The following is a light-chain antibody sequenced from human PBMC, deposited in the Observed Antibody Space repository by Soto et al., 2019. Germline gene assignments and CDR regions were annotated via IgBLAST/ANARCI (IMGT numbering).Light chain of an antibody. CDR1: QTIISW. Sequence: DIQMTQSPSTLSGSVGDRVTITCRAIQTIISWLAWYHQKPGKSPKLLIYKASTLKSGVPSRFSGSGYGTEFNLTISSLHPDDFAIYYCQKYINYPWTFGQGTKVDIK. J-gene: IGKJ1*01. CDR2: KAS. V-gene: IGKV1-5*03. CDR3: QKYINYPWT.